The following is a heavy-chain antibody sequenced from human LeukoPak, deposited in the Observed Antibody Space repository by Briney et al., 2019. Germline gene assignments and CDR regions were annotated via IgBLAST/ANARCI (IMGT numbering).Heavy chain of an antibody. CDR3: ARRLTPSDCFDP. D-gene: IGHD2-15*01. CDR2: THSRSTWYN. CDR1: LDSVSSNSVT. J-gene: IGHJ5*02. Sequence: SQTLSLTCALSLDSVSSNSVTRNWIRQPPSRGLEWLGRTHSRSTWYNDYAVSVSGRITVNHDTCKHQFFLHLTSVPPEDRAVYYCARRLTPSDCFDPWGQGILVTVSS. V-gene: IGHV6-1*01.